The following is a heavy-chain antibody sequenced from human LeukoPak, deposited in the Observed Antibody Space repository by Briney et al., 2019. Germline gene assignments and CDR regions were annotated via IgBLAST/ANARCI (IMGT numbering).Heavy chain of an antibody. CDR2: IYTSGST. CDR3: ARAGADLDYDILTGYYYYYMDV. Sequence: PSETLSLTCTVSGGSISSYYWSWIRQPAGKGLEWIRRIYTSGSTNYNPSLKSRVTMSVDTSKNQFSLKLSSVTAADTAVYYCARAGADLDYDILTGYYYYYMDVWGKGTTVTVSS. V-gene: IGHV4-4*07. CDR1: GGSISSYY. D-gene: IGHD3-9*01. J-gene: IGHJ6*03.